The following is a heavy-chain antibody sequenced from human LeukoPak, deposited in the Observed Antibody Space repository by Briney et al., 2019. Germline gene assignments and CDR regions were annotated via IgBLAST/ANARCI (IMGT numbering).Heavy chain of an antibody. D-gene: IGHD5-24*01. CDR2: IYHSGST. Sequence: SETLSLTCAVSGGSISSSNWWSWVRQPPGKGLEWIGEIYHSGSTNYNPSLKSRVTISVDKSKNQFSLKLSSVTAADTAVYYCARDLRWLQFDWYFDLWGRGTLVTVSS. CDR3: ARDLRWLQFDWYFDL. V-gene: IGHV4-4*02. J-gene: IGHJ2*01. CDR1: GGSISSSNW.